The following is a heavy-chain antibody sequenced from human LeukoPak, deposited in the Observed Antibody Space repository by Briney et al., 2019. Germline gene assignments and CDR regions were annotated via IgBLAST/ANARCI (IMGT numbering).Heavy chain of an antibody. CDR1: GGSISSSSYY. D-gene: IGHD3-16*01. CDR2: IYYSGST. J-gene: IGHJ4*02. CDR3: ARHGGPGFDFDY. Sequence: SETLSLTCTVSGGSISSSSYYWGWIRQPPGKGLEWIGSIYYSGSTYYNPSLKNRVTVSVDTSKNQFSLKLSSVTAADTAVYYCARHGGPGFDFDYRGQGTLVTVSS. V-gene: IGHV4-39*01.